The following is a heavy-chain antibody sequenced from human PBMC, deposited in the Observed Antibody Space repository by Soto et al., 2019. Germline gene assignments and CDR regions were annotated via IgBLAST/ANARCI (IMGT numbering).Heavy chain of an antibody. V-gene: IGHV1-2*02. Sequence: GASVKVSCKASGYTFTGYYMHWVRQAPGQGLEWMGWINPNSGGTNYAQKFQGRVTMTRDTSISTAYMELSRLRSDDTAVYYCARETIAAAYSYYYYGMDVWGQGTTVTVSS. CDR1: GYTFTGYY. CDR3: ARETIAAAYSYYYYGMDV. J-gene: IGHJ6*02. D-gene: IGHD6-13*01. CDR2: INPNSGGT.